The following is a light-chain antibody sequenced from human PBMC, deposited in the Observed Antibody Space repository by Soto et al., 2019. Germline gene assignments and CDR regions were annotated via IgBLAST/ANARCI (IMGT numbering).Light chain of an antibody. CDR1: QSVSSN. Sequence: EIVMTQSPATLSVSPGERATLSCRASQSVSSNLAWYQQTPGQAPRLLIYGASTRATCIPAGRSGSGSGTEFTLTISSMPSEDFAVYYCQQYNNWPVGFTFGPGTKVDIK. CDR2: GAS. V-gene: IGKV3-15*01. CDR3: QQYNNWPVGFT. J-gene: IGKJ3*01.